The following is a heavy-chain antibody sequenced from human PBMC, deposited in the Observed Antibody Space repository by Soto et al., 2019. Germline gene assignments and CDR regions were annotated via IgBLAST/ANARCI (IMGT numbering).Heavy chain of an antibody. Sequence: QAQLVQSGAEVKEPGASVKVSCKASGYSFTTSGITWVGQAPGQGLEWMGWISTYNGNTNYAQKLQDRVTLTTDTSTSTAYMELRSLRSDDTAVYYCARRLYGDYDYWGQGTLVTVSS. CDR3: ARRLYGDYDY. J-gene: IGHJ4*02. CDR1: GYSFTTSG. CDR2: ISTYNGNT. V-gene: IGHV1-18*01. D-gene: IGHD4-17*01.